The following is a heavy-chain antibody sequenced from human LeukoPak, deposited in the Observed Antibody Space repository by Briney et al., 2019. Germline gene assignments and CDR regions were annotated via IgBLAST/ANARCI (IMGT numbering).Heavy chain of an antibody. J-gene: IGHJ5*02. CDR1: GFTFSSYA. V-gene: IGHV3-23*01. D-gene: IGHD6-13*01. CDR3: ARPTITTAGTRWFDP. Sequence: PGGSLRLSCAASGFTFSSYAMSWVRQAPRKRLEWVSGIGSGGVDTHYADSVKGRFTISRDNSKNTLYLQMNSLRAEDTAVYYCARPTITTAGTRWFDPWGQGTLVTVSS. CDR2: IGSGGVDT.